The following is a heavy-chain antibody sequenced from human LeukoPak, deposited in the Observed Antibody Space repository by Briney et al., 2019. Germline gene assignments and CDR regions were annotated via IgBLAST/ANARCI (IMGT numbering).Heavy chain of an antibody. Sequence: GASVKVSCKASGYTFTSYGITWVRLAPGQGLEWMGWISAYNGNTNYAQMFQGRVTMTTDTSTNTAYMELRRLRADDTAMYYCARDPSYDSSGYPNWFDPWGQGTLVTVSS. J-gene: IGHJ5*02. D-gene: IGHD3-22*01. CDR1: GYTFTSYG. V-gene: IGHV1-18*01. CDR2: ISAYNGNT. CDR3: ARDPSYDSSGYPNWFDP.